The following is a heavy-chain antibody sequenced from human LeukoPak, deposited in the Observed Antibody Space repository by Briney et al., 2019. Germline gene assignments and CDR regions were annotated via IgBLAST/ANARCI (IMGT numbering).Heavy chain of an antibody. CDR1: GFTFSSFW. CDR2: IRCDDER. J-gene: IGHJ4*02. D-gene: IGHD1-1*01. Sequence: GGSLRLSCSASGFTFSSFWMGWVRQAPGKGLEWVAGIRCDDERHHVESVTGRFTVYSDNAKNPLYLQMNGQRAEDTAVYFCSRITTNGYFEYWGQGALVTVSS. V-gene: IGHV3-7*01. CDR3: SRITTNGYFEY.